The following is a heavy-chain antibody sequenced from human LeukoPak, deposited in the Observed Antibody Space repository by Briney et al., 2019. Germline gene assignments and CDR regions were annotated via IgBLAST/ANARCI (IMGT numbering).Heavy chain of an antibody. CDR3: ARGLTAIRY. J-gene: IGHJ4*02. D-gene: IGHD5-18*01. Sequence: GGSLRLSCAASGFIFSDYQMNWVRQAPGKGLEWISYISSGSSTIYYADSVKGRFTVSRDNAKNSLYLQMNSLTDEDTAVYYCARGLTAIRYWGQGTLVTVSS. CDR1: GFIFSDYQ. V-gene: IGHV3-48*02. CDR2: ISSGSSTI.